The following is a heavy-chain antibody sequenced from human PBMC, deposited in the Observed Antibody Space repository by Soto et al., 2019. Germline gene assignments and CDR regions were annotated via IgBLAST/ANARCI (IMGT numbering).Heavy chain of an antibody. D-gene: IGHD4-17*01. CDR3: AREPRLPRYGDYGYYYYGMDV. V-gene: IGHV3-7*03. J-gene: IGHJ6*02. Sequence: VGSLRLSCAASGFTFSSYWMSWVRQAPGKGLEWVANIKQDGSEKYYVDSVKGRFTISRDNAKNSLYLQMNSLRAEDTAVYYCAREPRLPRYGDYGYYYYGMDVWGQGTTVTVSS. CDR1: GFTFSSYW. CDR2: IKQDGSEK.